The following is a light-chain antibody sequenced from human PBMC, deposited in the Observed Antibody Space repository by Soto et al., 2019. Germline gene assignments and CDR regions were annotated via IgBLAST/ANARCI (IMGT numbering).Light chain of an antibody. CDR2: SAS. Sequence: DIQMTQSPYSLYASVGDSVTITCRASQNIRTYLNWYQQKPGRAPKLLIHSASALPSGVPSRFSGSGSGTEFTLTMSGLQPEDFATYYCQQGHSTPYTFGQGTKVEIK. V-gene: IGKV1-39*01. CDR3: QQGHSTPYT. J-gene: IGKJ2*01. CDR1: QNIRTY.